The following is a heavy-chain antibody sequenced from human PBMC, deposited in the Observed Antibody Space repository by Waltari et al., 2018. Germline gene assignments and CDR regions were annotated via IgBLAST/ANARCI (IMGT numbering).Heavy chain of an antibody. CDR3: ARADYHH. Sequence: QVQLVESGGGVVQPGRSLRLSCAASGFTFSSYGMHWVRQVPGKGLGWREVIWYDGRNKYYADAVKGRFTISRDNSKNTLYLQMNSLRAEDTAVYYCARADYHHWGQGTLVTVSS. J-gene: IGHJ5*02. V-gene: IGHV3-33*01. CDR2: IWYDGRNK. CDR1: GFTFSSYG. D-gene: IGHD3-10*01.